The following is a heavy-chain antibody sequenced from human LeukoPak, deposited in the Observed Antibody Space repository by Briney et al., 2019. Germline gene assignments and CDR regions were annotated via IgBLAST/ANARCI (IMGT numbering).Heavy chain of an antibody. Sequence: SETLSLTCTVSGGSISSSSYYWGWIRQPPGKGLEWIGSIYYSGSTYYNPSLKSRVTISVDTSKNQFSLKLSSVTAADTAVYYCARDGDGYNPVGRIDYWGQGTLVTVSS. CDR3: ARDGDGYNPVGRIDY. D-gene: IGHD5-24*01. CDR2: IYYSGST. V-gene: IGHV4-39*07. CDR1: GGSISSSSYY. J-gene: IGHJ4*02.